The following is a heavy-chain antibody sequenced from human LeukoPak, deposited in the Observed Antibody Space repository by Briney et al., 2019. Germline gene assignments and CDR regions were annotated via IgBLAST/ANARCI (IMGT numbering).Heavy chain of an antibody. D-gene: IGHD3-10*01. CDR2: IYPGDSDA. Sequence: GESLKISCKGSGYSFTSYWIGWVRQMPGKGLEWMGIIYPGDSDARYNPSFQGQVTISVDKSITTAYLQWSSLKASDTAMYYCARLPYLNYGSGSPFDYWGQGTLLTVSS. CDR3: ARLPYLNYGSGSPFDY. V-gene: IGHV5-51*01. J-gene: IGHJ4*02. CDR1: GYSFTSYW.